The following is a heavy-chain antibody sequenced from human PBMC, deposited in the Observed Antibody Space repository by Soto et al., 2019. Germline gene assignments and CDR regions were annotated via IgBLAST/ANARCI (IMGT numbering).Heavy chain of an antibody. CDR1: GGTFSSYA. CDR2: IIPIFGTA. D-gene: IGHD1-26*01. CDR3: ARDRRGWGPPRSPMRYYYYGMDV. V-gene: IGHV1-69*13. J-gene: IGHJ6*02. Sequence: SVKVSCKASGGTFSSYAISWVRQAPGQGLEWMGGIIPIFGTANYAQKFQGRVTITADESTSTAYMELSSLRSEDTAVYYCARDRRGWGPPRSPMRYYYYGMDVWGQGTTVTVSS.